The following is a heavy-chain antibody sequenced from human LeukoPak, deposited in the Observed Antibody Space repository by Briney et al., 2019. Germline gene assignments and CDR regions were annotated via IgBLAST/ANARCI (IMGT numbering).Heavy chain of an antibody. J-gene: IGHJ4*02. D-gene: IGHD3-10*02. V-gene: IGHV4-38-2*01. CDR3: ARVLPVPYLLDS. CDR2: FFQSEKS. CDR1: GHSTTRGYY. Sequence: SETLSLTCGISGHSTTRGYYWAWFRPSPGKALEWIATFFQSEKSFYNASLKSRVLMSLDTSKSQFSLNLTSATAADTAVYYCARVLPVPYLLDSWGQGTHVTVSS.